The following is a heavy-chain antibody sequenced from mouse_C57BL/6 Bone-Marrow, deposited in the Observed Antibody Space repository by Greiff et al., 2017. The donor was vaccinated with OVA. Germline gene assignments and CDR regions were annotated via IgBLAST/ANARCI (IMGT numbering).Heavy chain of an antibody. CDR1: GYAFTNYL. CDR3: ARRIYYYGSSLYYFDY. CDR2: INPGSGGT. Sequence: VQLQQSGAELVRPGTSVKVSCKASGYAFTNYLIEWVKQRPGQGLEWIGVINPGSGGTNYNEKFKGKATITADTSSNTAYLQLSSLTSEDTAVYYCARRIYYYGSSLYYFDYWGQGTTLTVSS. V-gene: IGHV1-54*02. D-gene: IGHD1-1*01. J-gene: IGHJ2*01.